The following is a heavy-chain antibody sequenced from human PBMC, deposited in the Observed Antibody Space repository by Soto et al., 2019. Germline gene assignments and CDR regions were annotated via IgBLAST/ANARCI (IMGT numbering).Heavy chain of an antibody. D-gene: IGHD6-19*01. CDR2: ISAHNGNT. CDR3: GCIAVAGTVDY. J-gene: IGHJ4*02. V-gene: IGHV1-18*01. CDR1: GYTFTSYG. Sequence: ASVKVSCKASGYTFTSYGISWVRQAPGQGLEWMGWISAHNGNTNYAQKLQGRVTMTTDTSTRTAYMELSSLRSEDSAVYYCGCIAVAGTVDYWGQGTLVTVSS.